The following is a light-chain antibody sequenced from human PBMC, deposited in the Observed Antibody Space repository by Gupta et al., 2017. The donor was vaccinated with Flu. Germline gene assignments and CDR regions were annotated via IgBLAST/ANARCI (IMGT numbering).Light chain of an antibody. Sequence: GETASGTGGGDNLGKKYVPWYQQQPGKAPMLIIYENYERPSGIPERFSGSNSGTTDTLTISGVQAGDEADYYCQAWDSNRRPVVFGGGTKLTVL. CDR2: ENY. CDR1: NLGKKY. V-gene: IGLV3-1*01. CDR3: QAWDSNRRPVV. J-gene: IGLJ2*01.